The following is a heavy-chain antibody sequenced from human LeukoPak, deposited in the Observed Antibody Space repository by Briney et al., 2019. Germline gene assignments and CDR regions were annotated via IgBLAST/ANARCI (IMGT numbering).Heavy chain of an antibody. Sequence: GGSLRLSCAASGFTFSNYWMTWVRQAPGKGLEWVASIKQDGSEKYYVDSVRGRFTISRDNAKNTVHLQMNSLRVEDTAIYFCAGAYSAYDPFDYWGQGILVTVSS. CDR3: AGAYSAYDPFDY. CDR1: GFTFSNYW. J-gene: IGHJ4*02. D-gene: IGHD5-12*01. V-gene: IGHV3-7*01. CDR2: IKQDGSEK.